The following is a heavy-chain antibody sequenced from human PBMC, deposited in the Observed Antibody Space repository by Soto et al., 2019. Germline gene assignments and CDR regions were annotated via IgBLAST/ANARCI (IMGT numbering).Heavy chain of an antibody. CDR1: GYTFTSYA. D-gene: IGHD3-22*01. J-gene: IGHJ4*02. CDR3: AREVSYYDSSGYYF. V-gene: IGHV1-3*01. CDR2: INAGNGNT. Sequence: ASVKVSCKAPGYTFTSYAMHWVRQAPGQRLEWMGWINAGNGNTKYSQKFQGRVTITRDTSASTAYMELSSLRSEDTAVYYCAREVSYYDSSGYYFWGQGTLVTVSS.